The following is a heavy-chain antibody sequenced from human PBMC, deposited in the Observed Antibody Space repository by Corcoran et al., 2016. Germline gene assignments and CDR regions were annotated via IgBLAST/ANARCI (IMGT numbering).Heavy chain of an antibody. CDR2: IYYTGDT. D-gene: IGHD3-3*02. Sequence: QLQLQESGPGLVKPSETLSLTCSVSGGSISSNIYFWGWIRQHPGKGLEWIAEIYYTGDTYYNPSLKSRVTISVDTSKNQFSLRMHSVTAADTAVYYCATHSIDWAFDPWGQGTLVIVSS. CDR3: ATHSIDWAFDP. CDR1: GGSISSNIYF. V-gene: IGHV4-39*01. J-gene: IGHJ5*02.